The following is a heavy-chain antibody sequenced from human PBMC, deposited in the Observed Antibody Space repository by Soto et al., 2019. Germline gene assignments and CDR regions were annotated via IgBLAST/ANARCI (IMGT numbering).Heavy chain of an antibody. CDR3: ARQRTTVVTQAYFDH. CDR1: GESISSSSYY. V-gene: IGHV4-39*01. Sequence: SETLSLTCIVSGESISSSSYYWGWIRQPPGKGLEWIGSIYYSGRTYYNPSFKSRVTISIDTSKNQFSLKLSSVTATDTAVHYCARQRTTVVTQAYFDHWGQGALVNVS. J-gene: IGHJ4*02. D-gene: IGHD2-21*02. CDR2: IYYSGRT.